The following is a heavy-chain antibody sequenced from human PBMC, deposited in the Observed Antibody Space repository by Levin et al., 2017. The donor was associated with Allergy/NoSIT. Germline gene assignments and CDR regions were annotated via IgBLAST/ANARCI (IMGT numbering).Heavy chain of an antibody. Sequence: GESLKISCAASGFTFSSYGMHWVRQAPGKGLEWVAVIWYDGSNKYYADSVKGRFTISRDNSKNTLYLQMNSLRAEDTAVYYCARDRGIQLKPGERGFGDYWGQGTLVTVSS. CDR3: ARDRGIQLKPGERGFGDY. CDR1: GFTFSSYG. J-gene: IGHJ4*02. D-gene: IGHD5-18*01. V-gene: IGHV3-33*01. CDR2: IWYDGSNK.